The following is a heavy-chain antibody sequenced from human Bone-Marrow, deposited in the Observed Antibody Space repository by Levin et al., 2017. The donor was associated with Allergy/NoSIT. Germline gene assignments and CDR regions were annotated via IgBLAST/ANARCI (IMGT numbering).Heavy chain of an antibody. Sequence: LETLSLTCTVSGGSIYNYYWSWLRQPPGKGLEWIGYIYDTGRTNYNPSLKSRVTISLDTSKSQFSLKVNSMTAADTAVYYCARSAVTAAGTMDYWGQGALVTVSS. D-gene: IGHD6-13*01. CDR2: IYDTGRT. V-gene: IGHV4-59*01. J-gene: IGHJ4*02. CDR3: ARSAVTAAGTMDY. CDR1: GGSIYNYY.